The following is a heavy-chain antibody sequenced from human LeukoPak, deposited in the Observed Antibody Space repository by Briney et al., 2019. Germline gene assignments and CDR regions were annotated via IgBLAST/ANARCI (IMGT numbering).Heavy chain of an antibody. J-gene: IGHJ4*02. V-gene: IGHV3-23*01. Sequence: GGSLRLSCAASGFTFSTYVMNWFRQAPGKGLEWVSTISVGAEYIFYADSVKGRFTISRDNSNNALYLQMHSLRAEDTALYYCASGPPFLKYFEYWGQGTVVTVSS. D-gene: IGHD3-3*01. CDR3: ASGPPFLKYFEY. CDR1: GFTFSTYV. CDR2: ISVGAEYI.